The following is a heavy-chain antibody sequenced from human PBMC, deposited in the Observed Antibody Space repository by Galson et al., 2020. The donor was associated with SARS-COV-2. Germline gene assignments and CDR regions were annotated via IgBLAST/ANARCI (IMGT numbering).Heavy chain of an antibody. V-gene: IGHV3-30*18. CDR3: AKGGGPYCSGGSCSGSYFDY. Sequence: QLGESLKISCAASGFTFSSYGMHWVRQAPGKGLEWVAVISYDGSNKYYADSVKGRFTISRDNSKNTLYLQMNSLRAEDTAVYYCAKGGGPYCSGGSCSGSYFDYWGHGTLVTVSS. D-gene: IGHD2-15*01. CDR2: ISYDGSNK. J-gene: IGHJ4*01. CDR1: GFTFSSYG.